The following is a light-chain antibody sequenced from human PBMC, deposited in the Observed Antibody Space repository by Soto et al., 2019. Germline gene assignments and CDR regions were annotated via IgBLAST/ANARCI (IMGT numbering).Light chain of an antibody. CDR2: AAT. V-gene: IGKV3-15*01. J-gene: IGKJ2*01. CDR1: QSVSGN. CDR3: QQYNNWPPET. Sequence: EIVMTQSPAILSVSPGERATLSCRASQSVSGNLAWYQQTPGQPPSLLIYAATTRAPGVPGRFSGRGSGTDFSFTISSPQSENFAVYYCQQYNNWPPETFGPGTKLEIK.